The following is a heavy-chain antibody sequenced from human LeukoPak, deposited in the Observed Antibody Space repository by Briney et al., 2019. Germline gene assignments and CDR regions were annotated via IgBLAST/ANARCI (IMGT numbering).Heavy chain of an antibody. Sequence: SETLSLTCTVSSGSISTSNYYWGWVRQPPGKALEWIGNIFYSGSTYYSPSLKSRVTISLDTSRNQFSLKLNSVTAADTAVYYCARVGVGYFDSSGYYRPDAFDIWGQGTMVTVSS. V-gene: IGHV4-39*07. CDR3: ARVGVGYFDSSGYYRPDAFDI. CDR2: IFYSGST. CDR1: SGSISTSNYY. D-gene: IGHD3-22*01. J-gene: IGHJ3*02.